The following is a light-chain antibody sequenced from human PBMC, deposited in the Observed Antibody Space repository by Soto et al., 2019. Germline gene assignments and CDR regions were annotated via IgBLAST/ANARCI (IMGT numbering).Light chain of an antibody. CDR2: SNT. CDR3: AVWDDSLNGGV. Sequence: QSVLTQPPSLSETPVQSVTISCSVSSSNIGSNTVNWYRQLPETAPKLLIYSNTQRPSGVPDRFSGSKSGTSASLAISGLQSEDEADYYCAVWDDSLNGGVFGTGTKVTVL. J-gene: IGLJ1*01. CDR1: SSNIGSNT. V-gene: IGLV1-44*01.